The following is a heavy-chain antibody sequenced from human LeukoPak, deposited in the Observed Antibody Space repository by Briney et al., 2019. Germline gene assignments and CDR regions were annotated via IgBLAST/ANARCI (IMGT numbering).Heavy chain of an antibody. J-gene: IGHJ6*03. CDR2: IYTSGST. V-gene: IGHV4-4*07. CDR3: ARLSRSGYYMDV. Sequence: SETLSLTCTVSGGSIRSYYWSWIRQPAGKGLEWIGRIYTSGSTNYNPSLKSRVTISVDKSKNQFSLKLSSVTAADTAVYYCARLSRSGYYMDVWGKGTTVTVSS. D-gene: IGHD3-3*01. CDR1: GGSIRSYY.